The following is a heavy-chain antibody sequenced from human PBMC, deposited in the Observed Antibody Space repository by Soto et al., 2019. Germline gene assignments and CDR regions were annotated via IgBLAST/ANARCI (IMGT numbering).Heavy chain of an antibody. CDR3: ARRRGYCSGGSCIYYFDY. CDR2: IYYSGST. CDR1: GGSLSSYY. J-gene: IGHJ4*02. Sequence: SETLSLTCTVSGGSLSSYYWSWIRQPPGKGLEWIGYIYYSGSTNYNPSLKSRVTISVDTSKNQFSLKLSSVTAADTAVYYCARRRGYCSGGSCIYYFDYWGQGTLVTVSS. V-gene: IGHV4-59*08. D-gene: IGHD2-15*01.